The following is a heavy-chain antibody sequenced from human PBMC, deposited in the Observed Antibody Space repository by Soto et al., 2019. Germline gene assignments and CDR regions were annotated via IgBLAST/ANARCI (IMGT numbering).Heavy chain of an antibody. CDR1: GGSISSGGYS. D-gene: IGHD3-22*01. J-gene: IGHJ4*02. V-gene: IGHV4-30-2*01. CDR2: TYHSGTI. CDR3: AISPLTVIAMYYIDD. Sequence: PSETLSLTCAVSGGSISSGGYSWSWIRQAPGKGLEWMGGTYHSGTIYYNPSLKSRVTMPVDRSKNQFSLKLSSVTAADTAVYYCAISPLTVIAMYYIDDWGQGTLVSVSS.